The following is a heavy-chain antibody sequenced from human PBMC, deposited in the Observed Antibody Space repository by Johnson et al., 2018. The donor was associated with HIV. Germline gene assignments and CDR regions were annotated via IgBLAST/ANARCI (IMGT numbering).Heavy chain of an antibody. D-gene: IGHD1-26*01. CDR2: ISYDGSNK. V-gene: IGHV3-30-3*01. J-gene: IGHJ3*02. Sequence: QVQLVESGGGVVQPGRSLRLSCAASGFTFSSYTMHWVRQAPGKGLEWVAVISYDGSNKYYADSVKGRFTISRDNSKNTLYLQMNSLRAEYTAVYYCARGKYSGSFTSPDALDIWGQGTMVTVSS. CDR1: GFTFSSYT. CDR3: ARGKYSGSFTSPDALDI.